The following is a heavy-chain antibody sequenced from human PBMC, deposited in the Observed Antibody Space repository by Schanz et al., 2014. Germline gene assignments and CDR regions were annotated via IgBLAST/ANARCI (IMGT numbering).Heavy chain of an antibody. CDR2: ISSVGISK. J-gene: IGHJ6*02. CDR3: ARQRSYFYAMDV. CDR1: GFTFSDYY. V-gene: IGHV3-11*01. Sequence: VQLVESGGDLVQPGRSLRLSCAASGFTFSDYYMSWVRQAPGKGLEWVSYISSVGISKYYADPVKGRFTISRDSAKNSLYLQMNSLRAEDTAVYYCARQRSYFYAMDVWGQGTTVTVSS.